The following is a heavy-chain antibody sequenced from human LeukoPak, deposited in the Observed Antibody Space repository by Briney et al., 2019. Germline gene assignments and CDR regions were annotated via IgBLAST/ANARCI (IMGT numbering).Heavy chain of an antibody. CDR3: ARDIGDFWSGYHWFDP. D-gene: IGHD3-3*01. CDR1: GGSISSYY. Sequence: PSETLSLTCTVSGGSISSYYWSWIRQPPGKGLEWIGYIYYSGSTNYNPSLKSRVTISVDTSKNQFSLKLSSVTAADTAVYYCARDIGDFWSGYHWFDPWGQGTLVTVSS. V-gene: IGHV4-59*12. CDR2: IYYSGST. J-gene: IGHJ5*02.